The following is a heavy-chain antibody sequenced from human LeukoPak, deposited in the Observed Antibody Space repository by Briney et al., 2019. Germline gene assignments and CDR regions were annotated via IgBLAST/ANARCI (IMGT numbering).Heavy chain of an antibody. J-gene: IGHJ4*02. V-gene: IGHV4-59*01. CDR3: ARGPTRYYFNY. CDR2: IYHSGNT. Sequence: SETLSLTCSVSGGSFSNYYWGWIRQPPGEGLEWIGYIYHSGNTNYNPSLKSRVTILVDTSKNQFSLNLSSVTAADAAVYFCARGPTRYYFNYWGQGTLVTVSS. CDR1: GGSFSNYY.